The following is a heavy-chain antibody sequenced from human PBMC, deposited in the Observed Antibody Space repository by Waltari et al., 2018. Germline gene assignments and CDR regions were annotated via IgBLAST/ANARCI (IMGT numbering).Heavy chain of an antibody. V-gene: IGHV1-69*01. D-gene: IGHD2-2*03. Sequence: QVQLVQSGAEVKKPGSSVKVSCKASGGTFSSYAISWVRPAPGQGLEWMGGIIPIFGTANYAQKFQGRVTITADESTSTAYMELSSLRSEDTAVYYCARDGYSSSTSPPYYYGMDVWGQGTTVTVSS. J-gene: IGHJ6*02. CDR3: ARDGYSSSTSPPYYYGMDV. CDR1: GGTFSSYA. CDR2: IIPIFGTA.